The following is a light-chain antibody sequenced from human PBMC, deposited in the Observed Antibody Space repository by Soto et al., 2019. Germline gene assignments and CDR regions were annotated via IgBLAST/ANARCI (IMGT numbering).Light chain of an antibody. V-gene: IGLV2-14*03. CDR2: NVY. Sequence: QSALTQPASVSGSPGQSITISCTGTSSDVGAYNFVSWHQQHPGKAPKLMIYNVYDRPSGISYRFSGSKSGNTAYLTISGLQGEEEADYYCSAYTVSRTYVFGTGTKLTVL. J-gene: IGLJ1*01. CDR3: SAYTVSRTYV. CDR1: SSDVGAYNF.